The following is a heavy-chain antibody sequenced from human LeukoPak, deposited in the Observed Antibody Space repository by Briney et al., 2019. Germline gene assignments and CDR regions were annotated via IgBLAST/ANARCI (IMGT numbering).Heavy chain of an antibody. CDR2: FDPEDGET. D-gene: IGHD3-22*01. J-gene: IGHJ4*02. CDR3: ATDGPPAGYYYDSSGYDY. CDR1: GYTLTELS. V-gene: IGHV1-24*01. Sequence: ASVKVSCKVSGYTLTELSMYWVRQAPGKGLEWMGGFDPEDGETIYAQKFQGRVTMTEDTSTDTAYMELSSLRSEDTAVYYCATDGPPAGYYYDSSGYDYWGQGTLVTVSS.